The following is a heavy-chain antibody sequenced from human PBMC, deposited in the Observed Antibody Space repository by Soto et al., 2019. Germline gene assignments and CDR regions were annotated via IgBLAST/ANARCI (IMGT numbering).Heavy chain of an antibody. CDR2: ISTDNGNT. V-gene: IGHV1-18*01. CDR1: GYTFSNFG. CDR3: TRDAKYYDIFTGYFVNDY. J-gene: IGHJ4*02. Sequence: QVQLVQSGAEVKKPGASVKVSCKASGYTFSNFGISWVRQAPGQGLEWLGWISTDNGNTKSAQKFQGRVTMTAATAATTAYMELRSLRSDDTAVYFCTRDAKYYDIFTGYFVNDYWGQGTLVTVSS. D-gene: IGHD3-9*01.